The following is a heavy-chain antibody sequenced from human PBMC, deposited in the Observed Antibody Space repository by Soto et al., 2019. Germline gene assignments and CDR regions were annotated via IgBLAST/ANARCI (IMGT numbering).Heavy chain of an antibody. J-gene: IGHJ6*02. CDR2: IGTAGDT. V-gene: IGHV3-13*04. Sequence: EVQLVESGGGLVQPGGSLRLSCAASGFTFSSYDMHWVRQATGKGLEWVSAIGTAGDTYYPGSVKGRFTISRENAKNSLYLQMNSLRAGDTAVYYCARMCSSTSCSRGRSYYYYGMDVWGQGTTVTVSS. CDR3: ARMCSSTSCSRGRSYYYYGMDV. CDR1: GFTFSSYD. D-gene: IGHD2-2*01.